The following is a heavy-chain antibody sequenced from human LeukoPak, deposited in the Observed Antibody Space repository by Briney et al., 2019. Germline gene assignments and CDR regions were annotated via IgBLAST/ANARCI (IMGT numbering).Heavy chain of an antibody. J-gene: IGHJ4*02. CDR2: ISSNSDTI. CDR1: GFTLGDYD. Sequence: GRSLRLSCAASGFTLGDYDIHWVRQAPGKGPEWVSSISSNSDTIAYAEPVKGRFTISRDNAKNTVSLQMNSLRAEDTAVYYCARGLTWGNYYFDSWGQGTLVTVSS. V-gene: IGHV3-9*01. CDR3: ARGLTWGNYYFDS. D-gene: IGHD3-16*01.